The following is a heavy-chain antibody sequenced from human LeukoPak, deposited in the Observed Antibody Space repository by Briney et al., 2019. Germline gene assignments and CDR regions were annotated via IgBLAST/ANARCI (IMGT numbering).Heavy chain of an antibody. CDR3: ARGREYDSSGYYFFDY. CDR2: INHSGTT. J-gene: IGHJ4*02. V-gene: IGHV4-34*01. CDR1: GGSFSGYY. Sequence: SETLSLTCAVYGGSFSGYYWSWIRQPPGTGLEWIGRINHSGTTKYNPSLKSRVTMSIDTSKNQFSLKLSSVTAADTAVYYCARGREYDSSGYYFFDYWGQGTLVTVSS. D-gene: IGHD3-22*01.